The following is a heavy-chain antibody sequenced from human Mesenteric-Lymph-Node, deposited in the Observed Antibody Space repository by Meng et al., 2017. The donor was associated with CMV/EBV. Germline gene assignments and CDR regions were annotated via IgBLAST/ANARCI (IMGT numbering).Heavy chain of an antibody. D-gene: IGHD1-1*01. CDR3: AREDTTISPTANHYYYGMDV. CDR2: LIPLLRAA. CDR1: EGSFSSYT. Sequence: SVKVSCKASEGSFSSYTINWVRQAPGQGLEWMGGLIPLLRAANYAQRFQGRVTFTTDESTTTAYMEVSGLRSDDTAVYYCAREDTTISPTANHYYYGMDVWGQGTTVTVSS. V-gene: IGHV1-69*16. J-gene: IGHJ6*02.